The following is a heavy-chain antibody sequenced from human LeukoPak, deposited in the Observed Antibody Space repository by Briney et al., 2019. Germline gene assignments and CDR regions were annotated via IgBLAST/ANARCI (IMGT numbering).Heavy chain of an antibody. D-gene: IGHD3-3*01. CDR2: ISGSGGST. CDR1: GFTFSSYA. Sequence: GGSLRLSCAASGFTFSSYAMSWVRQAPGKGLEWVSAISGSGGSTYYADSVKGRFTISRDNSKNTLYLQMNSLRAEDTAVYYCAKDTYYDFWSGYYGMDWFDPWGQGTLVTVSS. J-gene: IGHJ5*02. V-gene: IGHV3-23*01. CDR3: AKDTYYDFWSGYYGMDWFDP.